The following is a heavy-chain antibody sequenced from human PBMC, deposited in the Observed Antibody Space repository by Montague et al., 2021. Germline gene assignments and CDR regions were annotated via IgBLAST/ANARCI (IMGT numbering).Heavy chain of an antibody. J-gene: IGHJ4*02. D-gene: IGHD2-21*01. CDR1: GFTFSNYW. V-gene: IGHV3-7*01. CDR2: IKQDGSEK. CDR3: ARDQGQGYCGGDCYVGLDY. Sequence: SLRLSCAASGFTFSNYWMSWVRQAPGKGLEWAANIKQDGSEKHYVDSVKGRFTISRDSAKNSLYLQMNSLRAEDTAVYFCARDQGQGYCGGDCYVGLDYWGQGTLVTVSS.